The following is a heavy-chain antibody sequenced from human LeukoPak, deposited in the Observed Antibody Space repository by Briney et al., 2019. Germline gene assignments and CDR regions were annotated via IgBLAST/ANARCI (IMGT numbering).Heavy chain of an antibody. CDR3: AKRGVVIRVILVGFHKEAYYFDS. Sequence: GGSLRLSCAVSGITLSNYGMSWVRQAPGKGLEWVAGISGSSGGTNHADSVKGRFTISRDNSKNTLYLQMNRLRAEDTAVYFCAKRGVVIRVILVGFHKEAYYFDSWGQGAQVTVSS. V-gene: IGHV3-23*01. J-gene: IGHJ4*02. D-gene: IGHD3-22*01. CDR1: GITLSNYG. CDR2: ISGSSGGT.